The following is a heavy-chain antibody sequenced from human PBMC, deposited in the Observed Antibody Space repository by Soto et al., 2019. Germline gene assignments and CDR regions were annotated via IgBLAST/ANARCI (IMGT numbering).Heavy chain of an antibody. J-gene: IGHJ6*02. Sequence: PGGSLRLSCAASGFTFSSYGMHGVRQAPGKGLEGVAVISYDGSNKYYAGSVKGRFTISRDNSKNTLYLQMNSLRAEDTAVYYCAKSLGYCSSTSCWGYYGMDVWGQGTTVTVSS. CDR2: ISYDGSNK. V-gene: IGHV3-30*18. CDR1: GFTFSSYG. D-gene: IGHD2-2*01. CDR3: AKSLGYCSSTSCWGYYGMDV.